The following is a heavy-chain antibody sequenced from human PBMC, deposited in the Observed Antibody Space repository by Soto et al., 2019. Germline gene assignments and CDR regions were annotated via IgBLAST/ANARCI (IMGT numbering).Heavy chain of an antibody. J-gene: IGHJ4*02. V-gene: IGHV1-18*01. Sequence: GASVKVSCKASGYTFTNYGVSWVRQAPGQGLEWMGWISAYNGNTNYAQKLQGRVTMTTDTSTSTAYMELRSLRSDDTAVYYCGRVTGGYYDSSGYYLWYFDYWGLGTLGTVSS. CDR3: GRVTGGYYDSSGYYLWYFDY. CDR1: GYTFTNYG. D-gene: IGHD3-22*01. CDR2: ISAYNGNT.